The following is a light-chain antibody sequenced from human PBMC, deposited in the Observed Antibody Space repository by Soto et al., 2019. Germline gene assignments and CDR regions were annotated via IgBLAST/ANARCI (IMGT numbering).Light chain of an antibody. V-gene: IGKV3-20*01. CDR1: QSVDSTY. CDR3: QYYDSFRT. Sequence: EIVLTQSPGTLSLSPGERATLSCRASQSVDSTYLTWYQQKPGQAPRLLIYGASGRATGIPDRFSGSGSGTDFTLTNSRLEPEDFAVYFCQYYDSFRTFGQGTKVEIK. CDR2: GAS. J-gene: IGKJ1*01.